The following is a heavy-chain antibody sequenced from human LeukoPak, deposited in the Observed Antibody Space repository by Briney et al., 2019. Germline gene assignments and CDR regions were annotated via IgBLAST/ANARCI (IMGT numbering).Heavy chain of an antibody. CDR1: GGTFSSYA. D-gene: IGHD6-13*01. J-gene: IGHJ6*03. CDR3: ARGGIAAPPVYYYMDV. CDR2: IIPIFGTA. Sequence: ASVKVSCKASGGTFSSYAISWVRQAPGQGLEWMGGIIPIFGTANYAQKFQGRVTMTRDMSTSTVYMELSSLRSEDTAVYYCARGGIAAPPVYYYMDVWGKGTTVTVSS. V-gene: IGHV1-69*05.